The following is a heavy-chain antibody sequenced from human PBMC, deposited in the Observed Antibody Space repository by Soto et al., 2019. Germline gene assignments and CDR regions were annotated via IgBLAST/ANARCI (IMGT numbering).Heavy chain of an antibody. V-gene: IGHV3-11*06. CDR2: ISPKSTFR. Sequence: QVHLVESGGGLVKPGGSLRLSCATSGFPFSDYYISWIRQAPGKGLEWLSHISPKSTFRNYADSVKGRFTISRDNTKRSLVLQMNSLGVDDTAVYYCVRGGGGGLFEHWGQGVLVTVSS. J-gene: IGHJ4*02. CDR1: GFPFSDYY. D-gene: IGHD2-21*01. CDR3: VRGGGGGLFEH.